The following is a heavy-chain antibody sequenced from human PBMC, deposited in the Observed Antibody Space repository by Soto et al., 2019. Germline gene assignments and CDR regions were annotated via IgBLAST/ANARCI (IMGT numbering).Heavy chain of an antibody. CDR2: IYYSGST. J-gene: IGHJ6*02. D-gene: IGHD3-10*01. V-gene: IGHV4-30-4*01. Sequence: QVQLQESGPGLVKPSQTLSLTCTVSGGSISSGDYYWSWIRQPPGKGLEWIGYIYYSGSTYYNPSLKSRVTISVDTSKNQFSLKLSSVTAADTAVYYCARDLRFGEFTYGMDVWGQGTMVTVSS. CDR3: ARDLRFGEFTYGMDV. CDR1: GGSISSGDYY.